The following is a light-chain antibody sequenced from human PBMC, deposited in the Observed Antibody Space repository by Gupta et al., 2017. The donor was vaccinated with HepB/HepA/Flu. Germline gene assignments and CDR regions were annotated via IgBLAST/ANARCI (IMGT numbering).Light chain of an antibody. J-gene: IGLJ3*02. V-gene: IGLV1-47*01. Sequence: QSVLTQPPSASGTPGQRVTISCSGSSSNIGSNSVYWYQQLPGTAPKLLIYRNNQRPSGVPDRFSGSKSGTSASLDISGLRSEDEADYYCAAWDDSLSGQVLGGGTKLTGL. CDR2: RNN. CDR1: SSNIGSNS. CDR3: AAWDDSLSGQV.